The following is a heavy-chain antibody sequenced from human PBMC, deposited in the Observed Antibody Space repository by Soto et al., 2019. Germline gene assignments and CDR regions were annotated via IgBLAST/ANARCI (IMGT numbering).Heavy chain of an antibody. CDR1: GFTFSSYA. V-gene: IGHV3-23*01. CDR3: SNLRGVGVTPFDI. D-gene: IGHD2-21*02. J-gene: IGHJ3*02. Sequence: GGSLRLSCAASGFTFSSYAMSWVRQAPGKGLEWVSAISGSGGSTYYADSVKGRFTISRDNSKNTLYLQMNSLRAEDTAVDCGSNLRGVGVTPFDIWGQGTMVTVSS. CDR2: ISGSGGST.